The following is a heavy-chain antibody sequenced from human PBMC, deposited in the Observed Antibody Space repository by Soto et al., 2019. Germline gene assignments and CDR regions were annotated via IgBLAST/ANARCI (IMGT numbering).Heavy chain of an antibody. CDR2: IIPMFGTA. CDR3: ASGIQLWLRRINNGYSG. D-gene: IGHD5-18*01. CDR1: GGTFSTYA. Sequence: QVQLVQSGAEVKKPESSVKVSCKAHGGTFSTYAISLVRQTPGQGLEWMGGIIPMFGTANYAQRFQDRVTITADESTNTVYMELSSLRSEDTAVYFCASGIQLWLRRINNGYSGWGQGPLVTVSS. J-gene: IGHJ4*02. V-gene: IGHV1-69*12.